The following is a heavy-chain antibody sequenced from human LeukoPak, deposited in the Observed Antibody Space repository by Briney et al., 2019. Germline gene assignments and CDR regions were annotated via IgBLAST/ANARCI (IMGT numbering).Heavy chain of an antibody. D-gene: IGHD4-11*01. CDR3: ARGHDYSNPGLADI. V-gene: IGHV4-59*01. CDR1: GASISSYY. CDR2: IYFRGST. Sequence: SETLSLTCTVSGASISSYYWSWIRQPPGKGLEWIGCIYFRGSTNYNPSLKSRVTISVDMSKNELSLKVNSVTDADTAVYYCARGHDYSNPGLADIWGQGTMVSVSS. J-gene: IGHJ3*02.